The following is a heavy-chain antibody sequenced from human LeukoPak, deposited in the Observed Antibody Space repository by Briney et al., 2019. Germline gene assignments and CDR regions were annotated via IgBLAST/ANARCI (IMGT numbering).Heavy chain of an antibody. J-gene: IGHJ4*02. V-gene: IGHV5-51*01. CDR2: IYPGDSDS. CDR3: ASTHDYSNYPFDY. Sequence: RPGESLKISCTGSGYSFTSHWITWVRQMPGKGLEWMGIIYPGDSDSTYSPSFQGQVTISADKSISTAYLQWSSLKASDTAMYYCASTHDYSNYPFDYWGQGTLVTVSS. D-gene: IGHD4-11*01. CDR1: GYSFTSHW.